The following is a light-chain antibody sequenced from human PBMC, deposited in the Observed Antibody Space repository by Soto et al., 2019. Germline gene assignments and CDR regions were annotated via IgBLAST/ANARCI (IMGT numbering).Light chain of an antibody. V-gene: IGLV2-8*01. CDR3: TSYAGNKLRV. CDR2: DVT. Sequence: QSALTQPPSASGSPGQSVTISCTGTSSDVGGYDYVSWFQHHPGKAPKLIIYDVTKRPSGVPDRFSGSKSDNTASLTVSGLQAEDEADYFCTSYAGNKLRVFGGGTKLTVL. CDR1: SSDVGGYDY. J-gene: IGLJ2*01.